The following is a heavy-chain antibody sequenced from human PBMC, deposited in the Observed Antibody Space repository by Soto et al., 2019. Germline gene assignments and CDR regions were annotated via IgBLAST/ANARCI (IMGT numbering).Heavy chain of an antibody. CDR1: GFTFSSYS. Sequence: GGSLRLSCAASGFTFSSYSMNWVRQAPGKGLEWVSSISSSSSYIYYADSVKGRFTISRDNAKNSLYLQMNSLRAEDTAVYYCARDVREFNALDYWGQGTLVTVSS. CDR2: ISSSSSYI. CDR3: ARDVREFNALDY. V-gene: IGHV3-21*01. J-gene: IGHJ4*02. D-gene: IGHD3-10*01.